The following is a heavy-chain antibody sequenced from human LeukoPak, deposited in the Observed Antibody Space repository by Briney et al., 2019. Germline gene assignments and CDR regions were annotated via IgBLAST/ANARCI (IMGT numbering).Heavy chain of an antibody. J-gene: IGHJ3*02. CDR1: GYTFTGYY. Sequence: ASVKVSCKASGYTFTGYYMHWVRQAPGQGLEWMGWINPNSGGTNYAQKFQGRVTMTRDTSISTAYMELSSLRSEDTAVYYCATELCSGGSCYPDAFDIWGQGTMVTVSS. V-gene: IGHV1-2*02. CDR3: ATELCSGGSCYPDAFDI. CDR2: INPNSGGT. D-gene: IGHD2-15*01.